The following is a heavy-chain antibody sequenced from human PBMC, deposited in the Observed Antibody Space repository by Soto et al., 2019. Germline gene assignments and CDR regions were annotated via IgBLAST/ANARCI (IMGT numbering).Heavy chain of an antibody. CDR2: MNPNNGTT. CDR3: AMAQRGRNDGFDI. Sequence: QVQLVQSGAEVKKPGASVKVSCKDSGYTFSTFDISWVRQATGQGLEWMGWMNPNNGTTGYAQKLQDRVTITRNSSIATTHMKLSSLRFEDAATYYCAMAQRGRNDGFDIWGQGTMVTVSS. V-gene: IGHV1-8*01. CDR1: GYTFSTFD. J-gene: IGHJ3*02. D-gene: IGHD5-12*01.